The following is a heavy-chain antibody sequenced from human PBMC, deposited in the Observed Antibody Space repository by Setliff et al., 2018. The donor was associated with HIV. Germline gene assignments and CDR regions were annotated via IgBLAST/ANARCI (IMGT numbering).Heavy chain of an antibody. Sequence: KTSETLSLTCTVSGGSIGGYYWSWIRQPPGTGLEWLGCIYSGASTNYNPSLESRVTISLDTSKNQFSLRLTSVTAADTAVYYCARVRSYGSAYDAFDVWGPGTMVTVS. CDR1: GGSIGGYY. CDR2: IYSGAST. CDR3: ARVRSYGSAYDAFDV. V-gene: IGHV4-4*08. J-gene: IGHJ3*01. D-gene: IGHD3-10*01.